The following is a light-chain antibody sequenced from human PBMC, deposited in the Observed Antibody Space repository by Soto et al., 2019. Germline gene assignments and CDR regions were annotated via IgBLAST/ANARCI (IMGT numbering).Light chain of an antibody. CDR2: EVS. Sequence: QSALTQPASVSGSPGQSITISCTGKSSDVGGYNYVSWYQQHPGKVPKLILYEVSHRPSGVSNRFSGSKSGNRASLTISGLQDEDEADYYCSSYTSSSSWVFGGGTKVTVL. CDR1: SSDVGGYNY. V-gene: IGLV2-14*01. CDR3: SSYTSSSSWV. J-gene: IGLJ3*02.